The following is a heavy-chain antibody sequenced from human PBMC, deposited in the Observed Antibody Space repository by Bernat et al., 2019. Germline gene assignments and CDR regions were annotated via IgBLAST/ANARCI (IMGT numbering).Heavy chain of an antibody. Sequence: VQLVESGGGLVQPGGSLRLSCAASGFTFSSYEMNWVRQAPGKGLEWVSYISSSGSTIYYADSVKGRFTISRDNAKNSLHLQMNSLRAEDTAVYYCARCGWEPPFYYYYYMDVWGKGTTVTVSS. CDR1: GFTFSSYE. D-gene: IGHD1-26*01. V-gene: IGHV3-48*03. J-gene: IGHJ6*03. CDR3: ARCGWEPPFYYYYYMDV. CDR2: ISSSGSTI.